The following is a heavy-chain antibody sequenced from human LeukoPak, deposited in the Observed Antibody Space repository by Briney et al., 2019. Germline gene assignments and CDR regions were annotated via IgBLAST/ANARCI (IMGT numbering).Heavy chain of an antibody. CDR3: ARVPVVGATENYYGMDV. Sequence: PSETLSLTCAVYGGSFSGYYWSWIRQPPGKGLEWIGEINHSGSTNYNPSLKSRVTISVDTSKNQFSLKLSSVTAADTAVYYCARVPVVGATENYYGMDVWGQGTTVTVSS. CDR1: GGSFSGYY. CDR2: INHSGST. J-gene: IGHJ6*02. D-gene: IGHD1-26*01. V-gene: IGHV4-34*01.